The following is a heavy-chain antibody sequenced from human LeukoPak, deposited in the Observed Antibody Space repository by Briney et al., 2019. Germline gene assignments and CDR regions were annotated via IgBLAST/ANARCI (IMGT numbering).Heavy chain of an antibody. CDR3: ARGPYGSGSYY. CDR2: IYYSGTT. Sequence: SETLSLTCSVSGGSISGYYWSWIRQPPGKGLEWIGYIYYSGTTYYNPSLKSRVTISVDTSKNQFSLKLTSVTAADTAVYFCARGPYGSGSYYWGQGTLVTVSS. D-gene: IGHD3-10*01. CDR1: GGSISGYY. V-gene: IGHV4-30-4*01. J-gene: IGHJ4*02.